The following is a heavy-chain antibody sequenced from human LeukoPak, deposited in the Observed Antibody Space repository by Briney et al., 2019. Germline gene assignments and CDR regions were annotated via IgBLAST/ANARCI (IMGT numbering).Heavy chain of an antibody. CDR2: IYYSGST. D-gene: IGHD2-15*01. Sequence: SETLSLTCTVSGGSISSGGYYWSWIRQHPGKGLEWIGYIYYSGSTYYNPSLKSRVTISVDTSKNQFSLKLSSVTAADTAVYYCARQDAVCGGSTECYFDYWGQGTLVTVSS. J-gene: IGHJ4*02. CDR3: ARQDAVCGGSTECYFDY. V-gene: IGHV4-31*03. CDR1: GGSISSGGYY.